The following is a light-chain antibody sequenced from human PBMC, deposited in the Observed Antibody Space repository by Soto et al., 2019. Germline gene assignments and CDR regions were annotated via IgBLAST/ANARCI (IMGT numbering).Light chain of an antibody. Sequence: QSALTQPPSVSGPPGHSVPISCTGTSSDVGSYNRVSWYQQPPGTAPKLMIYEVSNRPSGVPDRFSGSKCGNTASLTISGLQAEHEADYYCSSYTSSSSYVFGTGTKVTVL. V-gene: IGLV2-18*02. CDR1: SSDVGSYNR. CDR2: EVS. CDR3: SSYTSSSSYV. J-gene: IGLJ1*01.